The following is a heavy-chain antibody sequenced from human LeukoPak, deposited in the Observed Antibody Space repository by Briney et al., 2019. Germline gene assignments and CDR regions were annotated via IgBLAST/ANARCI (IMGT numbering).Heavy chain of an antibody. J-gene: IGHJ4*02. V-gene: IGHV1-2*02. CDR3: AGGEVGTRQQPTYFDC. Sequence: ASVTVSYMASGYTFTVYHINWVCHAPGQGLEWMGWINPNSGGTKYAHKFQARVTMTRDTSISTAYMELSRLTSDATALYSCAGGEVGTRQQPTYFDCGGQGTLVTVSS. D-gene: IGHD6-13*01. CDR2: INPNSGGT. CDR1: GYTFTVYH.